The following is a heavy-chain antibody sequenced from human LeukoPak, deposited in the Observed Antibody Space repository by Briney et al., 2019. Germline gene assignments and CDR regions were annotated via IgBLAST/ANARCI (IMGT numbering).Heavy chain of an antibody. CDR3: ARHVGSWSTGWLDL. Sequence: GGSLRLSCVASGFTFSSHALSWVRKAPRKGLERVSGISNNADSAYYADSVKGRFTISRDNSKNTLFLQMNSLGAEDTAVYYCARHVGSWSTGWLDLWGQGTLVSVSS. D-gene: IGHD6-13*01. V-gene: IGHV3-23*01. J-gene: IGHJ5*02. CDR1: GFTFSSHA. CDR2: ISNNADSA.